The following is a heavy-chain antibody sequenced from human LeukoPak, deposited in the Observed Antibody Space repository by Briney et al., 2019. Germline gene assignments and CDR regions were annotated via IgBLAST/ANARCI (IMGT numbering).Heavy chain of an antibody. Sequence: ASVKVSCKASGYTFTSFDINWVRQATGQGLEWMGWMNPNSGNTGYAQKFQGRVTMTRNTSISTAYMELSSLRSEDTAAYYCARGRYSHYYHSGGYQNYWGQGTLVTVSS. CDR2: MNPNSGNT. D-gene: IGHD3-22*01. V-gene: IGHV1-8*01. CDR1: GYTFTSFD. CDR3: ARGRYSHYYHSGGYQNY. J-gene: IGHJ4*02.